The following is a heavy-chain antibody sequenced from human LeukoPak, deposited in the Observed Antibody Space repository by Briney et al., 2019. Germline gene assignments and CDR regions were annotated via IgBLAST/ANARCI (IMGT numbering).Heavy chain of an antibody. Sequence: PGGSLRLSCEASGPTFSNAWMSWVRQAPGKGLEWVGRFKSKTDGGTTDYAAPVKGRFTISRDDSKNTLYLQMNSLKTEDTAVYYCTSTNIQLWFLSTDYYYYMDVWGKGTTVTVSS. V-gene: IGHV3-15*01. CDR2: FKSKTDGGTT. CDR1: GPTFSNAW. J-gene: IGHJ6*03. D-gene: IGHD5-18*01. CDR3: TSTNIQLWFLSTDYYYYMDV.